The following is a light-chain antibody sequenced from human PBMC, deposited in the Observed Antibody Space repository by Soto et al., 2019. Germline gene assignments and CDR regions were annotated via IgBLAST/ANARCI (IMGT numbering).Light chain of an antibody. CDR1: QSVSTNY. Sequence: EIALTQSPGTLSLSPWERAALSCVSSQSVSTNYLAWYQQKPCQAPRLLIYDASRRATGIPDRFGGSGSGTDFTLTISRLEPEDFAVYYCQQYSSSPRTFGQGTKVDI. V-gene: IGKV3-20*01. J-gene: IGKJ1*01. CDR2: DAS. CDR3: QQYSSSPRT.